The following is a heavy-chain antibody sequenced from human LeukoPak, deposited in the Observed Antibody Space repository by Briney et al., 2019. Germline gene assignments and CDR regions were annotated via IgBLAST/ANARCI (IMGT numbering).Heavy chain of an antibody. CDR1: GYTFTSYE. J-gene: IGHJ6*03. V-gene: IGHV1-8*01. CDR2: MNPNSGNT. CDR3: ARVIEYQLYYYYYYMDV. Sequence: ASLKVACKASGYTFTSYEINWVRQTTGEGLEWMGWMNPNSGNTGYAQKFQGRVTMTRNTSISTAYMELSSLRSEDTAVYYCARVIEYQLYYYYYYMDVWGEGTTVTVSS. D-gene: IGHD2-2*01.